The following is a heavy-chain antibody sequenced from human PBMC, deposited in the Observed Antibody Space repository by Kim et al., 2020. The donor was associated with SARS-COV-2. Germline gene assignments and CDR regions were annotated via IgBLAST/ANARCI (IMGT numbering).Heavy chain of an antibody. CDR2: IWFDGSNR. D-gene: IGHD3-16*01. J-gene: IGHJ6*02. CDR3: ARELWAMDV. CDR1: GFTFSSYV. Sequence: GGSLRLSCAASGFTFSSYVMHWVRQAPGKGLEWVAIIWFDGSNRNYTDSVKGQFTISRDNSKNTLYLQMNSLRAEDTAVYYCARELWAMDVWGQGTTVTVSS. V-gene: IGHV3-33*08.